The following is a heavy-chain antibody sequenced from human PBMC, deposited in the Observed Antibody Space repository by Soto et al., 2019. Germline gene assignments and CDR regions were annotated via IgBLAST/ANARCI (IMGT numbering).Heavy chain of an antibody. CDR2: ISAYNGNT. CDR3: ARVGCTNGVCYTYYYYYYMDV. V-gene: IGHV1-18*01. Sequence: ASVKVSCKASGYTFTSYGISWVRQAPGQGLEWMGWISAYNGNTNYAQKLQGRVTMTTDTSTSTAYMELRSLRSDDTAVYYCARVGCTNGVCYTYYYYYYMDVWGKGTTVTVSS. D-gene: IGHD2-8*01. J-gene: IGHJ6*03. CDR1: GYTFTSYG.